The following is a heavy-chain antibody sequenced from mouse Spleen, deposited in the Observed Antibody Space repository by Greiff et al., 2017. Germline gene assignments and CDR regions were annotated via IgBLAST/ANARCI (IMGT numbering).Heavy chain of an antibody. CDR2: IDPEDGET. V-gene: IGHV14-2*01. Sequence: EVKLVESGAELVKPGASVKLSCTASGFNIKDYYMHWVKQRTEQGLEWIGRIDPEDGETKYAPKFQGKATITADTSSNTAYLQLSSLTSEDTAVYYCARSYYGNHLNWYFDVWGTWTTVTVSS. J-gene: IGHJ1*03. CDR1: GFNIKDYY. CDR3: ARSYYGNHLNWYFDV. D-gene: IGHD2-10*01.